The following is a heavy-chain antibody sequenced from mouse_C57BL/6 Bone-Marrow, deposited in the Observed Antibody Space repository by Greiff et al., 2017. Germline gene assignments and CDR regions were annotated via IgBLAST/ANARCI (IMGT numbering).Heavy chain of an antibody. V-gene: IGHV2-6*01. CDR3: ARISSPFAY. J-gene: IGHJ3*01. Sequence: VNVVESGPGLVAPSQSLSITCTVSGFSLTSYGVDWVRQSPGKGLEWLGVIWGVGSTNYNSALKSRLSISKDNSKSQVFLKMNSLQTDDTAMYYCARISSPFAYWGQGTLVTVSA. CDR2: IWGVGST. CDR1: GFSLTSYG. D-gene: IGHD1-1*01.